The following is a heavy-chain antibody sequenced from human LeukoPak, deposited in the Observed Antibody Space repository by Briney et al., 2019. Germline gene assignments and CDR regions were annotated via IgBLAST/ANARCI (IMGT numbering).Heavy chain of an antibody. CDR2: ISGSGGST. CDR1: GFTFSSYA. Sequence: GGSLRLSCAASGFTFSSYAMSWVRQAPGKGLEWVSAISGSGGSTYYADSVKGRFTISRDNSKNTLYLQMNSLRAEDTAVYYCAKPKEEYYYGSGSYYNWGQGTMVTVSS. J-gene: IGHJ4*02. CDR3: AKPKEEYYYGSGSYYN. V-gene: IGHV3-23*01. D-gene: IGHD3-10*01.